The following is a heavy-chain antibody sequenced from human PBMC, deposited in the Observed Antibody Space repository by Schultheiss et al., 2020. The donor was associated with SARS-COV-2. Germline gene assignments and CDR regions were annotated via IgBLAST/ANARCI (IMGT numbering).Heavy chain of an antibody. CDR1: GFTFSDYY. CDR3: ARGSTLGYGMDV. V-gene: IGHV3-11*01. D-gene: IGHD5/OR15-5a*01. Sequence: GESLKISCAASGFTFSDYYMSWIRQAPGKGLEWISYISSSGTTIYYADSVKGRFTISRYNAKNSLYLQMNSLRAEDTAVYYCARGSTLGYGMDVWGQGTTVTVSS. CDR2: ISSSGTTI. J-gene: IGHJ6*02.